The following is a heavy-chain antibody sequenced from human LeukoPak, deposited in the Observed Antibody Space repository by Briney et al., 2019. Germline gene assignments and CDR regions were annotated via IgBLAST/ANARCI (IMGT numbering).Heavy chain of an antibody. CDR2: INPNSGDT. CDR1: GYTFTGYY. CDR3: ATQRGSYLWGTDFDY. D-gene: IGHD3-16*01. Sequence: ASVNVSCKASGYTFTGYYMHWVRQAPGQGLEWMGWINPNSGDTKYSQKFQGRVTMTRDTSISTAYMELSRLRSDDTAVYYCATQRGSYLWGTDFDYWGRGTLVTVSS. V-gene: IGHV1-2*02. J-gene: IGHJ4*02.